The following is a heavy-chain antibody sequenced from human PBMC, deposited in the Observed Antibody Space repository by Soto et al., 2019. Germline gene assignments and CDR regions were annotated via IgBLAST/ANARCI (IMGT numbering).Heavy chain of an antibody. CDR1: GYTFTRYN. CDR3: ARGGQWDFLSDY. Sequence: ASLKVSCKSSGYTFTRYNINWVRQAPGQGLEWMGWVSAYNGNTHYEQKLQGRVTLTTDTSTSTAYMELRSLRSDDTAVYFCARGGQWDFLSDYWGQGTLVTVSS. CDR2: VSAYNGNT. D-gene: IGHD1-26*01. V-gene: IGHV1-18*01. J-gene: IGHJ4*02.